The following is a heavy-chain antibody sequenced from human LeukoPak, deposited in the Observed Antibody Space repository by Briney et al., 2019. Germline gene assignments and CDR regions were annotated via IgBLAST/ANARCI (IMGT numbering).Heavy chain of an antibody. J-gene: IGHJ6*02. CDR3: ASGPSQRGFYYYGMDV. V-gene: IGHV3-53*01. Sequence: GGSLRLSCAASGFTVSSNYMSWVRQAPGKGLEWVSVIYSGGSTYYADSVKGRFTISRDNSKNTLYLQMNSLRAEDTAVYYCASGPSQRGFYYYGMDVWGQGTTVTVSS. CDR2: IYSGGST. D-gene: IGHD3-22*01. CDR1: GFTVSSNY.